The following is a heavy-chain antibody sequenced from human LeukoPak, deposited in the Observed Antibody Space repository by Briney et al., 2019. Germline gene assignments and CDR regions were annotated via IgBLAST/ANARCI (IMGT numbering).Heavy chain of an antibody. CDR2: IKDDGSQK. CDR3: ARYTLYHGAFDI. V-gene: IGHV3-7*01. Sequence: GGSLRLSCAASGVTFSGYWMGWVRDAPGKELEWVAHIKDDGSQKYYVDSVKGRFTISRDNAKNSLYLQMNSLRAEDTAVYYCARYTLYHGAFDIWGQGTMVTVSS. D-gene: IGHD2-2*01. J-gene: IGHJ3*02. CDR1: GVTFSGYW.